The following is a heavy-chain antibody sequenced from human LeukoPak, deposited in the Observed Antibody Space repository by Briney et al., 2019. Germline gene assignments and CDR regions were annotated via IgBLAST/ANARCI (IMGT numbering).Heavy chain of an antibody. V-gene: IGHV4-59*01. Sequence: SETLSLTCTVSGGSISSYYWSWIRQPPGKGLEWIGYIYYSGSTNYNPSLKSRVTISVDTSKNQFSLKLSSVTAADTAVYYCARDDILTGYPLDYWGQGTLVTVPS. D-gene: IGHD3-9*01. CDR2: IYYSGST. CDR1: GGSISSYY. J-gene: IGHJ4*02. CDR3: ARDDILTGYPLDY.